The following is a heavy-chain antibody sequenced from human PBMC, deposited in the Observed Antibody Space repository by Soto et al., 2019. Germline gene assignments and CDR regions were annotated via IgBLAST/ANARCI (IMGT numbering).Heavy chain of an antibody. J-gene: IGHJ3*02. Sequence: QLQLQESGPGLVKPSETLSLTCTVSGGSISSSSYYWGWIRQPPGKGLEWIGSIYYSGSTYYNPSLKSRVTISVDTSKNQFSLKLSSVTAADTAVYYCARRSGSYYSGAFDIWGQGTMVTVSS. CDR2: IYYSGST. V-gene: IGHV4-39*01. D-gene: IGHD1-26*01. CDR3: ARRSGSYYSGAFDI. CDR1: GGSISSSSYY.